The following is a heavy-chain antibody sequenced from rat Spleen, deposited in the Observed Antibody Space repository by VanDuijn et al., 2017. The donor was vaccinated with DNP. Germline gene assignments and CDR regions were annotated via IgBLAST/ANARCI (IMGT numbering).Heavy chain of an antibody. CDR2: ITSSGST. CDR1: DYSIPSNY. CDR3: ARSRVYYGFAMDA. Sequence: EVQLQESGPGLVKPSQSLSLTCSVTDYSIPSNYWGWIRQFPGNKMEWIGHITSSGSTSYNPSLKSRISITRDTSKNQIFLQLNSVTIEDTATYYCARSRVYYGFAMDAWGQGTSVTVSS. J-gene: IGHJ4*01. V-gene: IGHV3-1*01. D-gene: IGHD1-6*01.